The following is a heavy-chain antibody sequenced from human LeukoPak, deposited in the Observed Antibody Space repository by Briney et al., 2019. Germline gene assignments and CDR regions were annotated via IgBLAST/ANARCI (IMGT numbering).Heavy chain of an antibody. CDR2: ISSHGGST. V-gene: IGHV3-64*01. CDR3: GRSRYYDYFESDY. D-gene: IGHD5-12*01. J-gene: IGHJ4*02. CDR1: GFTFSSYA. Sequence: GGSLRLSCAASGFTFSSYAMHWVRQAPGKGLEYVSAISSHGGSTYYANSVKGRFTISRDNSKNTLYLQLGGLRGEDMLVYYCGRSRYYDYFESDYWGQGTLVTVSS.